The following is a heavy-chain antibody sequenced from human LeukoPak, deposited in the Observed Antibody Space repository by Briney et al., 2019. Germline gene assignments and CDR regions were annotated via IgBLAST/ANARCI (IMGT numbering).Heavy chain of an antibody. J-gene: IGHJ4*02. CDR1: GFTFSTSW. CDR2: IDSDGSRI. D-gene: IGHD3-10*01. Sequence: GGSQRLSCEGSGFTFSTSWMHWVRQAPGRGLVWVSRIDSDGSRITYADSVKGRFTISRDNAKNTVYLQMNSLRAEDTAVYYCARGRSGSHGFFDYWSLGNLVTVSS. CDR3: ARGRSGSHGFFDY. V-gene: IGHV3-74*03.